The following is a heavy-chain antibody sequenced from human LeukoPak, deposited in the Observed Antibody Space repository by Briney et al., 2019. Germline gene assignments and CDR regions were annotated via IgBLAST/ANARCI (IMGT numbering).Heavy chain of an antibody. D-gene: IGHD6-19*01. CDR2: INPNSGGT. Sequence: ASVTVSCTASGYTFTFYYMHWVRQAPGQGLEWMGWINPNSGGTNYAQKFQGRVTMTRDTSISTAYMELSRLRSDDTAVYYCARDLWEQWLAPSGNWFDPWGQGTLVTVSS. CDR1: GYTFTFYY. J-gene: IGHJ5*02. CDR3: ARDLWEQWLAPSGNWFDP. V-gene: IGHV1-2*02.